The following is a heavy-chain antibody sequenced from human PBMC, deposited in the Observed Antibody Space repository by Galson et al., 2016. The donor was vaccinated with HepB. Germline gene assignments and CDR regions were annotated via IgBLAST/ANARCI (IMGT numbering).Heavy chain of an antibody. CDR3: AGDVSSGYYFLQDYYYGMDV. D-gene: IGHD3-22*01. J-gene: IGHJ6*02. Sequence: SLRLSCAASGFTFSSYAMHWVRQAPGKGLEWVAVISYDGSNKYYADSVKGRFTISRDNSKNTLYLQMNSLRAEDTAVYYCAGDVSSGYYFLQDYYYGMDVWGQGTTVTVSS. CDR2: ISYDGSNK. V-gene: IGHV3-30*04. CDR1: GFTFSSYA.